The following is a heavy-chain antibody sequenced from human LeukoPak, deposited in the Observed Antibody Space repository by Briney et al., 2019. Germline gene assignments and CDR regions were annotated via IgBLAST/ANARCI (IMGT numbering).Heavy chain of an antibody. CDR2: INPNSGGT. CDR3: ARDGRPMRWELQRDFDY. D-gene: IGHD2-15*01. V-gene: IGHV1-2*02. Sequence: GASVKVSCKASGYTFTGYYMHWVRQAPGQGLEWMGWINPNSGGTNYAQKFQGRVTMTRDTSISTAYMELSRLRSDDTAVYYCARDGRPMRWELQRDFDYWGQGTLVTVSS. CDR1: GYTFTGYY. J-gene: IGHJ4*02.